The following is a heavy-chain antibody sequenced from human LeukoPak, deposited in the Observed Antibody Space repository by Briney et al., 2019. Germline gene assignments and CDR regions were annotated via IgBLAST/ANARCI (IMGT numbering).Heavy chain of an antibody. D-gene: IGHD6-6*01. J-gene: IGHJ4*02. CDR2: IIPIFGTA. Sequence: ASVKVSCKASGGTFSSYAISWVRQAPGQGLEWMGGIIPIFGTANYAQKFQGRVTITADESTSTAYMELSSLRSDDTAVYYCARAKSSSRLFDYWGQGTLVTVSS. V-gene: IGHV1-69*01. CDR3: ARAKSSSRLFDY. CDR1: GGTFSSYA.